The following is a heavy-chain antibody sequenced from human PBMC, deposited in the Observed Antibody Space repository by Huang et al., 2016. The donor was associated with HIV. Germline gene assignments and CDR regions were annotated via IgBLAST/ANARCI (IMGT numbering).Heavy chain of an antibody. CDR1: GFRFTNYW. D-gene: IGHD4-17*01. V-gene: IGHV5-51*01. CDR2: VYPGDAEK. CDR3: ARQGTPATTMAAFDI. Sequence: EMQLVQSGAEVKKPGESLYISCRGSGFRFTNYWIAWVRLMPGKGLQWVGNVYPGDAEKRHNPSFRGRVSRSADKSNNTVYLHYNSLEASDTAIYFCARQGTPATTMAAFDIWGQGTMVTVSS. J-gene: IGHJ3*02.